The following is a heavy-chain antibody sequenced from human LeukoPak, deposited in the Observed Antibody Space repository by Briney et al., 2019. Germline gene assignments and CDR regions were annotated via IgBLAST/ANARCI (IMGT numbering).Heavy chain of an antibody. CDR1: GGSISSGGYY. CDR2: IYYSGST. Sequence: SQTLSLTCTVSGGSISSGGYYWSWLRQHPGKGLEWIGYIYYSGSTYYNPSLKSRVTISVDTSKNQFPLKLSSVTAADTAVYYCARDLSHTYSGSYYYFDYWGQGTLVTVSS. V-gene: IGHV4-31*03. CDR3: ARDLSHTYSGSYYYFDY. D-gene: IGHD1-26*01. J-gene: IGHJ4*02.